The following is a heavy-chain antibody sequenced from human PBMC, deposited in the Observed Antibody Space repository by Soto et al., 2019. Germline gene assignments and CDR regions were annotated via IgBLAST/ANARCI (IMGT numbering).Heavy chain of an antibody. CDR3: ARGDDFWSGLNYYYYYMDV. V-gene: IGHV4-34*01. CDR2: INHSGST. D-gene: IGHD3-3*01. Sequence: PSETLSLTCAVYGGSFSGYYWSWIRQPPGKGLEWIGEINHSGSTNYNPSLKSRVTISVDTSKNQFSLKLSSVTAADTAVYYCARGDDFWSGLNYYYYYMDVWGKGTTVTVSS. J-gene: IGHJ6*03. CDR1: GGSFSGYY.